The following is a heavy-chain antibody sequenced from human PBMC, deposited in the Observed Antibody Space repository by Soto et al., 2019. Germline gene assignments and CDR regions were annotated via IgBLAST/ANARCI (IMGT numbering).Heavy chain of an antibody. CDR3: AMVDNYVTPTPQDV. V-gene: IGHV1-18*01. CDR1: GYIFVNYG. J-gene: IGHJ6*02. Sequence: QVQLVQSGDEVRTPGSSVKVSCKASGYIFVNYGIAWVRQAPGQGLEWMGWISPYSGNTHYASKVQGRLTRTTDTSTRTAYMDLGSVTSAGTTVYYCAMVDNYVTPTPQDVWGQGTTVSVSS. CDR2: ISPYSGNT. D-gene: IGHD3-16*01.